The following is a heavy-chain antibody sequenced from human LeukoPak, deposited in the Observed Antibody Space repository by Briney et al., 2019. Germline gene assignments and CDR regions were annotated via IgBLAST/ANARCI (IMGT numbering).Heavy chain of an antibody. Sequence: PGESLRISCKGSGYTFSSYWIGWVRQMPGKGLEWMGIIYPGDSDTRDSPSLQGQVTISVDTSIGTAYLQWSSLKASDTAIYYCARQNDFRLDYWGQGTLVTVSS. CDR1: GYTFSSYW. CDR2: IYPGDSDT. D-gene: IGHD3-3*01. J-gene: IGHJ4*02. V-gene: IGHV5-51*01. CDR3: ARQNDFRLDY.